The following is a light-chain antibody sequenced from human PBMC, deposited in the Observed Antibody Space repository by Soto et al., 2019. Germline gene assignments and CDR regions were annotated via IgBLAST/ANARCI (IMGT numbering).Light chain of an antibody. V-gene: IGKV3-20*01. CDR1: QSVSSNN. J-gene: IGKJ5*01. Sequence: EIVLTQSPGTLSLSPGDTATLSCRASQSVSSNNLAWYHQKPGPTPRLLIYGASSRATGIPDRFSGSGSGTDFTLTISRLDPEDFSVYYCQQYDNSITFGQGTRLEIE. CDR3: QQYDNSIT. CDR2: GAS.